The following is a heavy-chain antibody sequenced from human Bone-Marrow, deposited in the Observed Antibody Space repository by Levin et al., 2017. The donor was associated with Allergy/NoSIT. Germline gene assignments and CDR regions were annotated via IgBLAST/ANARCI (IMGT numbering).Heavy chain of an antibody. D-gene: IGHD3-10*01. CDR2: LSSGSGYI. J-gene: IGHJ5*02. Sequence: GGSLRLSCAASGFTLTTYHMNWLRQAPGKGLEWVSYLSSGSGYIDYADSVKGRFTISRDNAKNTLYLQMNSLTVEDTAVYYCARDRFYSDSGSNFSWFDPWGQGTLVTVSS. V-gene: IGHV3-21*01. CDR1: GFTLTTYH. CDR3: ARDRFYSDSGSNFSWFDP.